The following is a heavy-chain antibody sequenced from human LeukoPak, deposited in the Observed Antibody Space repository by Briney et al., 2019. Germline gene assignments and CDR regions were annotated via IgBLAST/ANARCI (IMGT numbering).Heavy chain of an antibody. CDR2: IYYSGNT. CDR3: ARVSGDGYVDY. D-gene: IGHD5-24*01. J-gene: IGHJ4*02. V-gene: IGHV4-39*01. Sequence: SETLSLTCTVSGGSISSSPYYWGWVRQPPGKGLEWIGSIYYSGNTYYNPSLKSRLTISVDTSKNQFSLKLSSVTAADTAVYYCARVSGDGYVDYWGQGTLVTVSS. CDR1: GGSISSSPYY.